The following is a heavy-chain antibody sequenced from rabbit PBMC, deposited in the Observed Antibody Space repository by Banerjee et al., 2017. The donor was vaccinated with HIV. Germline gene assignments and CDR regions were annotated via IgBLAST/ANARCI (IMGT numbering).Heavy chain of an antibody. V-gene: IGHV1S47*01. J-gene: IGHJ4*01. CDR2: IDPIFNST. CDR1: GFDFSSYG. D-gene: IGHD2-1*01. Sequence: QEQLVESGGGLVQPGGSLKLSCKASGFDFSSYGVSWVRQAPGKGLEWIGYIDPIFNSTYYASWVNGRFTISSHNAQNTLYLQLNSLTAADTATYFCAREESDGGGHLKLWGPGTLVTVS. CDR3: AREESDGGGHLKL.